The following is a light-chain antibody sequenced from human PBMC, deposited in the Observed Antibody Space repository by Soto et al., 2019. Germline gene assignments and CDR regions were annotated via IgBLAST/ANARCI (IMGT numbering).Light chain of an antibody. CDR2: GAS. V-gene: IGKV3-15*01. Sequence: EIVMTQSPATLSVSPGERATLSCRASQGVSSNIAWYQQKPGQAPRLLMYGASTRATGFPVRFSGSGSGTEFTLTINSLQSEDFAIYYCQQHDTWPQTFGQGIKVEIK. J-gene: IGKJ1*01. CDR1: QGVSSN. CDR3: QQHDTWPQT.